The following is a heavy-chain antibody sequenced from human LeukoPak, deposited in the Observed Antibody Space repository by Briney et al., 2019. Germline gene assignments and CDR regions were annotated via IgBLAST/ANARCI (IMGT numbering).Heavy chain of an antibody. Sequence: GGSLRLSCAASGFTFSSYAMSWVRQAPGKGLEWVSAISGSGGSTYYADSVKGRLTISRDNSKNTLYLQMNSLRAEDTAVYYCAKDGGVVVVPAEIYYYYGIDVWGQGTTVTVSS. CDR2: ISGSGGST. D-gene: IGHD2-2*01. J-gene: IGHJ6*02. CDR1: GFTFSSYA. V-gene: IGHV3-23*01. CDR3: AKDGGVVVVPAEIYYYYGIDV.